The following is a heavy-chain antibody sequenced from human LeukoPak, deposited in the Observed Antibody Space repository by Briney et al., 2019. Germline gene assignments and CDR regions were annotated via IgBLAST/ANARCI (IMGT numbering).Heavy chain of an antibody. CDR3: ASGKRYSYGQGRDY. V-gene: IGHV3-30-3*01. D-gene: IGHD5-18*01. CDR1: GFTFSSYA. Sequence: GGSLRLSCAASGFTFSSYAMHWVRQAPGKGLEWVAVISYDGSNKYYADSVKGRFTISRDNSKNTLYLQMNSLRAEDTAVYYCASGKRYSYGQGRDYWGQGTLATVSS. J-gene: IGHJ4*02. CDR2: ISYDGSNK.